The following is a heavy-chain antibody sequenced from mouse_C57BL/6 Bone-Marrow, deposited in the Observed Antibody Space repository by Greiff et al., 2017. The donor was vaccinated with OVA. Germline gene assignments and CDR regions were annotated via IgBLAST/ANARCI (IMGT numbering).Heavy chain of an antibody. V-gene: IGHV10-1*01. CDR3: VRGGGNYFDY. CDR2: IRSKSNNYAT. Sequence: EVKLMESGGGLVQPKGSLKLSCAASGFSFNTYAMNWVRQAPGKGLEWVARIRSKSNNYATYYADSVKDRFTISRDDSESMLYLKMNNLKTEDTAMYDCVRGGGNYFDYWGQGTTLTVSA. CDR1: GFSFNTYA. J-gene: IGHJ2*01. D-gene: IGHD1-1*02.